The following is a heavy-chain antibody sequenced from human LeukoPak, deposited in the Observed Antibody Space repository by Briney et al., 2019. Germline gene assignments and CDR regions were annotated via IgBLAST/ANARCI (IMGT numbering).Heavy chain of an antibody. V-gene: IGHV4-59*01. D-gene: IGHD5-18*01. J-gene: IGHJ6*02. CDR3: SRVVGGYSYGYDYYYGMDV. Sequence: SETLSLTCTVSGGSISSYYWSWIGQPPGKGLEWIGYIYYSGSTNYNPSLKSRVTISVDTSKNQFSLKLSSVTAADTAVYYCSRVVGGYSYGYDYYYGMDVWGQGTTVTVSS. CDR1: GGSISSYY. CDR2: IYYSGST.